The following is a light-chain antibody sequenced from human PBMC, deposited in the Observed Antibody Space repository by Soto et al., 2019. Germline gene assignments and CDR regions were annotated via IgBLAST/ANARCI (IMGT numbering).Light chain of an antibody. V-gene: IGKV4-1*01. CDR2: CAS. J-gene: IGKJ1*01. CDR1: QSVLYSANNLNY. Sequence: DIVMTQSPDSLAVSLGERATINCKSSQSVLYSANNLNYLAWYQQKPRQSPKLLISCASTREAGVPERFRGSVSGTDFTLTICSLQADDVAVFYCQHFYFTPPLFGQGTKVQ. CDR3: QHFYFTPPL.